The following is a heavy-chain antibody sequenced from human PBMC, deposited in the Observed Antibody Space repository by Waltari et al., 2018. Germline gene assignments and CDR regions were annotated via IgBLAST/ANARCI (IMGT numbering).Heavy chain of an antibody. Sequence: QVQLQESGPGLVKPSETLSLTCAVSGYSISSGYYWGWIRQPPGKGLEGIGYIYTSGSTNYNPAPKSRVTISVDTSKNQFSLKLSSVTAADTAVYYCARTDYGDFDFDYWGQGTLVTVSS. D-gene: IGHD4-17*01. CDR1: GYSISSGYY. CDR3: ARTDYGDFDFDY. V-gene: IGHV4-38-2*01. CDR2: IYTSGST. J-gene: IGHJ4*02.